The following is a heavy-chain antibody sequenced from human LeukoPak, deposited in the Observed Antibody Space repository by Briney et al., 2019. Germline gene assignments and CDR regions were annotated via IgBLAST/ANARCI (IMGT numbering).Heavy chain of an antibody. D-gene: IGHD3-16*02. CDR1: GGSISSYY. V-gene: IGHV4-4*07. CDR3: ARGTFGGVISN. CDR2: IYTSGST. J-gene: IGHJ4*02. Sequence: PSETLSLTCTVSGGSISSYYWSWIRQPAGKGLEWIGRIYTSGSTNYNPSLKSRVTILVDTSKNQFSLNLRSVTAADTAVYYCARGTFGGVISNWGQGTLVTVSS.